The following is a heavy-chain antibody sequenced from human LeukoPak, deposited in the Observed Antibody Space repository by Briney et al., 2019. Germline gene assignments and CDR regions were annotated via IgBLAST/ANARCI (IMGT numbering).Heavy chain of an antibody. CDR3: AKDLAPWDTAMVRFDY. CDR1: KITFSNYA. V-gene: IGHV3-30*18. J-gene: IGHJ4*02. Sequence: PGGSLRLSCAASKITFSNYAMHWVRQAPGKGLEWVTSISYDGSNKYYADSVKGRFTISRDNFKNTLYLQMNTLRAEDTAIYYCAKDLAPWDTAMVRFDYWGQGTLVTVSS. CDR2: ISYDGSNK. D-gene: IGHD5-18*01.